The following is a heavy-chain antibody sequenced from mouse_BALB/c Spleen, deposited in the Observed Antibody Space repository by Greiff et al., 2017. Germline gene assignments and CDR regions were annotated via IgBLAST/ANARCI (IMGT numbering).Heavy chain of an antibody. J-gene: IGHJ4*01. V-gene: IGHV5-12-1*01. D-gene: IGHD1-1*01. CDR1: GFAFSSYD. CDR2: ISSGGGST. Sequence: EVKLMESGGGLVKPGGSLKLSCAASGFAFSSYDMSWVRQTPEKRLEWVAYISSGGGSTYYPDTVKGRFTISRDNAKNTLYLQMSSLKSEDTAMYYCARHRHYYGSSLYYAMDYWGQGTSVTVSS. CDR3: ARHRHYYGSSLYYAMDY.